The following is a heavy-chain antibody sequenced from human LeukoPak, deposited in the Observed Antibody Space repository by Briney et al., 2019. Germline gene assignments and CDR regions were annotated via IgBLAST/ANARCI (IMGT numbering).Heavy chain of an antibody. Sequence: GGSLRLSCAASGFPLSSYAMSWVRQAPGKGLEWVSATSSSDAGTYYADSVRGRFTISRDNTKNTLYLQMNSLRLEDAAVYFCARAPVTSCRGAYCYPFDYWGQGTQVTVSS. CDR3: ARAPVTSCRGAYCYPFDY. J-gene: IGHJ4*02. CDR1: GFPLSSYA. CDR2: TSSSDAGT. V-gene: IGHV3-23*01. D-gene: IGHD2-21*01.